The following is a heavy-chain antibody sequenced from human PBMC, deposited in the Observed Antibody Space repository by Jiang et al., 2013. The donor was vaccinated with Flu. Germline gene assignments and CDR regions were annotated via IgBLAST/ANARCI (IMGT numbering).Heavy chain of an antibody. CDR3: ARGSDSSGYYYVNYYLRYGR. V-gene: IGHV1-3*01. CDR2: INAGNGNT. J-gene: IGHJ6*02. D-gene: IGHD3-22*01. CDR1: GYTFTNYA. Sequence: GAEVKKPGASVKVSCKASGYTFTNYAMHWVRQAPGQRLEWMGWINAGNGNTKYSQKFQGRVSITRDTSASTAYMELSSLRSEDTAVYYCARGSDSSGYYYVNYYLRYGRLGPRDHGHRLL.